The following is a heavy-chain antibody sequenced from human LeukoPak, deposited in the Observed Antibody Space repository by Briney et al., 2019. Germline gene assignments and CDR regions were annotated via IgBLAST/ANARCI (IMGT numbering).Heavy chain of an antibody. J-gene: IGHJ3*02. D-gene: IGHD3-10*01. Sequence: GGSLKISCKGSGCSFTSYWIGWGRRMPGKGVEWMGIIYPGDCDTRYSPSFQGQGTISADKSINTAYLQWSSLKASDTAMYYCARRVDTMVRGVYKAFDIWGQGTMVTVSS. CDR2: IYPGDCDT. V-gene: IGHV5-51*01. CDR3: ARRVDTMVRGVYKAFDI. CDR1: GCSFTSYW.